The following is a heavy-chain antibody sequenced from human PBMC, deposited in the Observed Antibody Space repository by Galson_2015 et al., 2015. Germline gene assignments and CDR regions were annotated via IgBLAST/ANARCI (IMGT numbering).Heavy chain of an antibody. CDR3: ARERKYSNLNDY. J-gene: IGHJ4*02. D-gene: IGHD4-11*01. CDR1: GFTFSSYW. V-gene: IGHV3-7*05. Sequence: SLRLSCAASGFTFSSYWMSWVRLAPGKGLEWVANIKQDGSEKYYVDSVKGRFTISRDNAKNSLYLQMNSLRAEDTAVYYCARERKYSNLNDYWGQGTLVTVSS. CDR2: IKQDGSEK.